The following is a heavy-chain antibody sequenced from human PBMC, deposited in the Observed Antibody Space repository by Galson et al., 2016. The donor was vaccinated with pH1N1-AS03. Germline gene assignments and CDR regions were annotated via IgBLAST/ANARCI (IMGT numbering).Heavy chain of an antibody. CDR3: ARDRHYYDYIWGTYRYDWYFDL. CDR2: IWNDGSEK. J-gene: IGHJ2*01. CDR1: GFTFSSHG. V-gene: IGHV3-33*01. D-gene: IGHD3-16*02. Sequence: SLRLSCAASGFTFSSHGMHWVRQTPGKGLEWVAVIWNDGSEKYYADSVKGRFTISRDNSKNTLYLQMNSLKAEDTAVYYCARDRHYYDYIWGTYRYDWYFDLWGRGTLVTVSS.